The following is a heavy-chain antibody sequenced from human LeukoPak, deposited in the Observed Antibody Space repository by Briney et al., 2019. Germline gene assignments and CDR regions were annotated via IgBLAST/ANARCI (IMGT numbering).Heavy chain of an antibody. Sequence: SETLSLTCTVSGGSISSYYWSWIRQPPGKGLEWIGYIYYSGSTNYNPSLKSRVTISVDTSKNQFSLKLSSVTAADTAVYYCARGYCSSTSCLIRDYYFDYWGQGTLVTVSS. CDR2: IYYSGST. CDR3: ARGYCSSTSCLIRDYYFDY. J-gene: IGHJ4*02. CDR1: GGSISSYY. V-gene: IGHV4-59*01. D-gene: IGHD2-2*01.